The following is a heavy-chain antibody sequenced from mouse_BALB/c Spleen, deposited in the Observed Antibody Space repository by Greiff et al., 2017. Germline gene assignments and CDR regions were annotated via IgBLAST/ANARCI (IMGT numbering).Heavy chain of an antibody. CDR2: IDPANGNT. V-gene: IGHV14-3*02. CDR3: ASGITGTYFEV. D-gene: IGHD4-1*01. CDR1: GFNIKDTY. J-gene: IGHJ1*01. Sequence: VQLQQSGAELVKPGASVKLSCTASGFNIKDTYMHWVKQRPEQGLEWIGRIDPANGNTKYDPKFQGKATITADTSSNTAYLQLSSLTSEDTAVYYCASGITGTYFEVWGAGTTVTVSS.